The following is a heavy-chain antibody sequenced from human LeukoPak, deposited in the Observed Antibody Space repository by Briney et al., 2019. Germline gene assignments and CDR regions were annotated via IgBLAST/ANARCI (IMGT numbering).Heavy chain of an antibody. CDR2: ISGSGGSR. D-gene: IGHD5-18*01. CDR1: GFTFSSYG. V-gene: IGHV3-23*01. J-gene: IGHJ4*02. Sequence: PGRSLRLSCAASGFTFSSYGMHWDRQAPGKGLEWVSAISGSGGSRYYADSVKGRFTISRDNSKNTLYLQMNSLRAEDTAVYYCAKARSGYSYGFFYWGQGTLVTVSS. CDR3: AKARSGYSYGFFY.